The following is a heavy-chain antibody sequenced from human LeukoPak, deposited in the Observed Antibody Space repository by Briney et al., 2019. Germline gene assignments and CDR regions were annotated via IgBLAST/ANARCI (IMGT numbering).Heavy chain of an antibody. CDR3: SRGLDRGYAYGPLE. Sequence: PGGSLRLSCAASGFTFSRHAMHWVRQAPGKGLEYISSISDNGGSTFYANSVKGRFTISRDNSNNMLYLQMGSLRVEDMAVYYCSRGLDRGYAYGPLEWGQGEPVTVSS. J-gene: IGHJ4*02. V-gene: IGHV3-64*01. CDR2: ISDNGGST. CDR1: GFTFSRHA. D-gene: IGHD5-18*01.